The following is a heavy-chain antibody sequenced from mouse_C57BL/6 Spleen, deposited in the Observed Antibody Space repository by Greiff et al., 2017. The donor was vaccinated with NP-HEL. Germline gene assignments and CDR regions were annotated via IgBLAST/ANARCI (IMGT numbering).Heavy chain of an antibody. V-gene: IGHV5-9*01. CDR1: GFTFSSYT. CDR3: ARQGVITTVVADYYAMDY. Sequence: EVKLQESGGGLVKPGGSLKLSCAASGFTFSSYTMSWVRQTPEKRLEWVATISGGGGNTYYPDSVKGRFTISRDNAKNTLYLQMSSLRSEDTALYYCARQGVITTVVADYYAMDYWGQGTSVTVSS. J-gene: IGHJ4*01. D-gene: IGHD1-1*01. CDR2: ISGGGGNT.